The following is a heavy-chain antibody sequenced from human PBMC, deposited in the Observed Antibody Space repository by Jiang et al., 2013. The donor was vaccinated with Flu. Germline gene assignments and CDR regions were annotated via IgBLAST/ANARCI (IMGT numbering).Heavy chain of an antibody. CDR1: GYTFTSYG. CDR3: ARGLFSIAAAGTVDAFDI. CDR2: ISAYNGNT. J-gene: IGHJ3*02. V-gene: IGHV1-18*01. D-gene: IGHD6-13*01. Sequence: SCKASGYTFTSYGISWVRQAPGQGLEWMGWISAYNGNTNYAQKLQGRVTMTTDTSTSTAYMELRSLRSDDTAVYYCARGLFSIAAAGTVDAFDIWGQGTMVTVSS.